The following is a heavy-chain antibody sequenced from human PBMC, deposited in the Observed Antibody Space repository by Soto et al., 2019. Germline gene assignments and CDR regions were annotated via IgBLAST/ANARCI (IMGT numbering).Heavy chain of an antibody. Sequence: QSGGSLRLSCAASGFTYRSYALHWVRQAPGKGLEWVALISYDGSETDYADSVKGRFTISRDNSKNTLYLQMNSLRAEDTAVYYCVKDRIKGQVYYFDYWGQGALVTVSS. D-gene: IGHD1-20*01. V-gene: IGHV3-30*18. J-gene: IGHJ4*02. CDR3: VKDRIKGQVYYFDY. CDR2: ISYDGSET. CDR1: GFTYRSYA.